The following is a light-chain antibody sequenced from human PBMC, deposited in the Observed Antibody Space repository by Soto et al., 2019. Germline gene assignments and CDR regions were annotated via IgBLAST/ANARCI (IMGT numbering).Light chain of an antibody. J-gene: IGKJ2*01. V-gene: IGKV3-11*01. CDR3: QQRSNWPPYT. CDR1: QSVSSY. CDR2: DAS. Sequence: EIVLPQSPATLSLSPGERATLSCRASQSVSSYLAWYQQKPGQAPRLLIYDASNRATGIPARFSGSGSGTDSTLTISSLEPEDFAVYYCQQRSNWPPYTFGQGTKLEIK.